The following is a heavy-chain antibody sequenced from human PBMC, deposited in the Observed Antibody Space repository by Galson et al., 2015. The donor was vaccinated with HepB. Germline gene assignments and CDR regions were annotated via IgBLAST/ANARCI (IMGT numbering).Heavy chain of an antibody. CDR2: INHSGST. Sequence: SETLSLTCAVYGGSFSGYYWSWIRQPPGKGLEWIGEINHSGSTNYNPSLKSRVTISIDTSKNQFSLKLSSVTAADTAAYYCARGLKQPYLGYYYYMDVWGKGTTVTVSS. J-gene: IGHJ6*03. CDR1: GGSFSGYY. D-gene: IGHD6-13*01. CDR3: ARGLKQPYLGYYYYMDV. V-gene: IGHV4-34*01.